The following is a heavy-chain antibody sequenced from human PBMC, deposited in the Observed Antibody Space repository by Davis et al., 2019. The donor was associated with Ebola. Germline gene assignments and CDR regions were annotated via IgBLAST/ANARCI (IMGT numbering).Heavy chain of an antibody. CDR3: AMGKNSGYDYYYYGMDV. D-gene: IGHD5-12*01. J-gene: IGHJ6*02. CDR2: ISAYNGNT. Sequence: ASVKVSCKASGYTFTSYGISWVRQAPGHGLEWMGWISAYNGNTNYAQKLQGRVTMTTDTSTSTAYMELSSLRSEDTAVYYCAMGKNSGYDYYYYGMDVWGQGTTVTVSS. V-gene: IGHV1-18*01. CDR1: GYTFTSYG.